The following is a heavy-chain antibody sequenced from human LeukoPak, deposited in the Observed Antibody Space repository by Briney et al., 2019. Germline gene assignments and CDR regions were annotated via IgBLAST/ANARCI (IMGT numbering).Heavy chain of an antibody. CDR2: ISSSSSTI. J-gene: IGHJ6*03. D-gene: IGHD1-7*01. CDR1: GFTFSSYS. V-gene: IGHV3-48*04. Sequence: GSLRLSCAASGFTFSSYSMNWVRQAPGKGLEWVSYISSSSSTIYYADSVKGRFTISRDNAENSMYLQMDSLRAEDTAVYYCARGDTWNSYYYYYMDVWGKGTTVTVSS. CDR3: ARGDTWNSYYYYYMDV.